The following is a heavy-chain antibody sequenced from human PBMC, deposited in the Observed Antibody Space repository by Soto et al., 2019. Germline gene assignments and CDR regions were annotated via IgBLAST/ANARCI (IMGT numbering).Heavy chain of an antibody. Sequence: QVQLVQSGAEVKKPGASVRISCQASGYTLSHYHINWVRQAPGHGLEWIGILRLGGQATTDSQKFQGRVTMTSDTSTATVYMELSSLRSDDTAVYYCTRGPFSGYDSYFDYWGQGTLITVSS. D-gene: IGHD5-12*01. CDR1: GYTLSHYH. CDR2: LRLGGQAT. V-gene: IGHV1-46*03. CDR3: TRGPFSGYDSYFDY. J-gene: IGHJ4*02.